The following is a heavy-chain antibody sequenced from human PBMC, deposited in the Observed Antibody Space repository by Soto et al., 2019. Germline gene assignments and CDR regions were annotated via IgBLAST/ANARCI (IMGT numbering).Heavy chain of an antibody. CDR1: GFTFSSYA. CDR3: AKNTGGPYSNDNC. D-gene: IGHD4-4*01. V-gene: IGHV3-23*01. CDR2: ISGSGGGT. J-gene: IGHJ4*02. Sequence: EVQLLESGGGLVQPGGSLRLSCAASGFTFSSYAMSWVRQAPGKGLEWVSAISGSGGGTYYADSVKGRFTISRDNSKNTLYLQMNSLRAEDTAVYYCAKNTGGPYSNDNCWGQGTLVTVSS.